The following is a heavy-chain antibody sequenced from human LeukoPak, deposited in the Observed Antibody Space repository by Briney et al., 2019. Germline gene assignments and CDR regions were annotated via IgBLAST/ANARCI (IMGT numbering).Heavy chain of an antibody. CDR3: AAVPIPNSSGWPGY. D-gene: IGHD6-19*01. J-gene: IGHJ4*02. CDR2: INPNSGGT. V-gene: IGHV1-2*02. CDR1: GYTFTGYY. Sequence: ASVKVSCKASGYTFTGYYMHWVRQAPGQGLEWMGWINPNSGGTNYAQKFQERVTITRDMSTSTAYMELSSLRSEDTAVYYCAAVPIPNSSGWPGYWGQGTLVTVSS.